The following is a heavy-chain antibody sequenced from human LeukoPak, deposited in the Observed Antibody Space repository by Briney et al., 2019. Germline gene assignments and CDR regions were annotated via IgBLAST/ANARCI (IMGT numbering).Heavy chain of an antibody. CDR1: GFTFSSYA. V-gene: IGHV3-23*01. CDR2: ISGSGGST. CDR3: AKDSPPYGSGPDAFDI. Sequence: PGGSLRLSCAASGFTFSSYAMSWVRQAPGKGLEWVSAISGSGGSTYYADSVKGRFTISRDNSKNTLYLQMNSLRAEDTAVYYCAKDSPPYGSGPDAFDIWGQGTMVTVFS. J-gene: IGHJ3*02. D-gene: IGHD3-10*01.